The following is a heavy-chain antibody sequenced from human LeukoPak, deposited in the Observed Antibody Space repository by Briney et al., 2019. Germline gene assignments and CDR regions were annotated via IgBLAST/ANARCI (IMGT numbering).Heavy chain of an antibody. CDR2: IIPIFGTA. J-gene: IGHJ4*02. CDR3: ARDSSGYYYRTGFDY. V-gene: IGHV1-69*13. D-gene: IGHD3-22*01. Sequence: GASVKVSCKASGYTFTSYDINWVRQATGQGLEWMGGIIPIFGTANYAQKFQGRVTITADESTSTAYMELSSLRSEDTAVYYCARDSSGYYYRTGFDYWGQGTLVTVSS. CDR1: GYTFTSYD.